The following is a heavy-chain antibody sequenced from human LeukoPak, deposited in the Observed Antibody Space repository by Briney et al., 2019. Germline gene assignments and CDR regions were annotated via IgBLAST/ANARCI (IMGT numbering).Heavy chain of an antibody. Sequence: GASVKVSCTASGDTFTGYYIHWVRQAPGQGLEWMGLINPGGANTNYAQNFQGRVTMTRDTSTSTVYMELSSLRSEDTAIYYCARIRDGYNDAYDIWGQGTVVTVPS. V-gene: IGHV1-46*01. CDR2: INPGGANT. CDR3: ARIRDGYNDAYDI. D-gene: IGHD5-24*01. J-gene: IGHJ3*02. CDR1: GDTFTGYY.